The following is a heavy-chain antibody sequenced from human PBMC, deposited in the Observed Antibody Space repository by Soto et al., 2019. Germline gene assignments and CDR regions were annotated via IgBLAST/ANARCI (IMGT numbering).Heavy chain of an antibody. Sequence: QVQLVQSGAEVKKPGASVKVSCKASGYTFTSYYMHWVRQAPGQGLEWMGIINPSGGSTSYAQKFQGRVTMTRDTSTSTVYMELSSLRSEVTAVYYCASGCSSTSCDRGYYYYGMDVWGQGTTVTVSS. CDR1: GYTFTSYY. CDR2: INPSGGST. D-gene: IGHD2-2*02. J-gene: IGHJ6*02. CDR3: ASGCSSTSCDRGYYYYGMDV. V-gene: IGHV1-46*01.